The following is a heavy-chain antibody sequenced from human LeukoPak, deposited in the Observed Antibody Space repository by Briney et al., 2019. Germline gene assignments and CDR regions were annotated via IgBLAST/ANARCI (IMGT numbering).Heavy chain of an antibody. CDR2: IRYDGRNK. CDR1: GFTFSSYG. D-gene: IGHD1-14*01. V-gene: IGHV3-30*02. J-gene: IGHJ4*02. CDR3: VRVPESSNSDY. Sequence: GGSLRLSCAASGFTFSSYGMHWVRQAPGKGLEWVAFIRYDGRNKYYADSVKGRFTISRDNSKNTLYLQMNSLRAEDTAVYYCVRVPESSNSDYWGQGTLVTVSS.